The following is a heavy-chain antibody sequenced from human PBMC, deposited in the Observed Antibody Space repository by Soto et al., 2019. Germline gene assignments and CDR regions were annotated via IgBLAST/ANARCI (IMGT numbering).Heavy chain of an antibody. Sequence: PGGSLRLSCAASGFTFSSYSMNWVRQAPGKGLEWVSSISSSSSYIYYADPVKGRFTISRDNAKNSLYLQMNSLRAEDTAEYYCARLVSSGFDYWGQGTLVTVSS. D-gene: IGHD3-22*01. CDR2: ISSSSSYI. CDR3: ARLVSSGFDY. CDR1: GFTFSSYS. J-gene: IGHJ4*02. V-gene: IGHV3-21*01.